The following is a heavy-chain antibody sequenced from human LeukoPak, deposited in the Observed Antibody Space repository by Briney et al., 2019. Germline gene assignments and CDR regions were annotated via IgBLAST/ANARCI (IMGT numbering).Heavy chain of an antibody. CDR3: ARSLKYGMDV. V-gene: IGHV1-46*01. J-gene: IGHJ6*02. CDR2: INPSDGDT. Sequence: ASVKVSCKASGYTFTGYYMHWVRQAPGQGLEWMGIINPSDGDTNYAEKFQGSVTMTSDTSTSTVYMEVSRLRSEDTAVYYCARSLKYGMDVWGQGTTVTASS. CDR1: GYTFTGYY.